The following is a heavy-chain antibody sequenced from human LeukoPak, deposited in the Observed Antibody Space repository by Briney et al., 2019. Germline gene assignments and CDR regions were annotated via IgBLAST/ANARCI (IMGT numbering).Heavy chain of an antibody. Sequence: PSETLSLTCAVYGGSLSGYYWNWIRQPPGKGLEWIREINHSGSTKYNPSLKGRVAISVDTSKNQFSLKLSSVTAADTAVYYCARGSTGVGDYWGQGTLVTVSS. V-gene: IGHV4-34*01. CDR1: GGSLSGYY. J-gene: IGHJ4*02. CDR2: INHSGST. CDR3: ARGSTGVGDY. D-gene: IGHD1-14*01.